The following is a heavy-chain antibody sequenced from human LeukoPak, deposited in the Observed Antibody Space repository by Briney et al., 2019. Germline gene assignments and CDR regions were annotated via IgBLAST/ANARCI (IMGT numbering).Heavy chain of an antibody. D-gene: IGHD3-9*01. J-gene: IGHJ4*02. CDR2: IKEDGSEK. V-gene: IGHV3-7*03. CDR1: GFTFRNYW. Sequence: GGSLRLYCAASGFTFRNYWMSWVRQAPGKGLEWVANIKEDGSEKSYVDSVKGRFTSSRDNAKNSLYLQMNSLKAEDTAVYYCARVSAGYYPDYWGQGTLVTVSS. CDR3: ARVSAGYYPDY.